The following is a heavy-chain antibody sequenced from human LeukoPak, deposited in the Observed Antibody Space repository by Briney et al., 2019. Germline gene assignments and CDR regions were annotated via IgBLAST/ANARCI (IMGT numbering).Heavy chain of an antibody. CDR2: IRSKIYGGTT. D-gene: IGHD6-19*01. J-gene: IGHJ4*02. V-gene: IGHV3-49*03. CDR3: TRDRYSSGWYDILFDY. Sequence: GGSLRLSCTASGFTFGDYAMSWFRQAPGKGLEWVGFIRSKIYGGTTEYAASVKGRFTISRDDSKSIAYLQMNSLKTEDTAVYYCTRDRYSSGWYDILFDYWGQGTLVTVSS. CDR1: GFTFGDYA.